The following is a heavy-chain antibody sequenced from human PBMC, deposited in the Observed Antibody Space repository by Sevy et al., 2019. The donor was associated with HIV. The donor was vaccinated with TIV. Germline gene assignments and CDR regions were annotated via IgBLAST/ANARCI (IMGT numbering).Heavy chain of an antibody. Sequence: GGSLRLSRAASGFTFSDYYMSWIRQAPGKGLEWVSYISSSGSTIYYADSVKGRFTISRDNAKNSLYLQMNSLRAEDTAVYYCARGDRVLRYFDWFPSPYFDYWGQGTLVTVSS. CDR1: GFTFSDYY. D-gene: IGHD3-9*01. V-gene: IGHV3-11*01. CDR3: ARGDRVLRYFDWFPSPYFDY. CDR2: ISSSGSTI. J-gene: IGHJ4*02.